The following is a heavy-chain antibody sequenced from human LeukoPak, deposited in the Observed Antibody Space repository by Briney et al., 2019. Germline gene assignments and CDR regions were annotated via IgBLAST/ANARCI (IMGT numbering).Heavy chain of an antibody. D-gene: IGHD3-16*02. CDR3: ASRGITFGGVIGD. J-gene: IGHJ4*02. Sequence: SETLSLTCAVYGGSFSGYYWSWIRQPPGKGLEWIGEISHSGSTNYNPSLKSRVTISVDTSKNQFSLKLSSVTAADTAVYYCASRGITFGGVIGDWGQGTLVTVSS. CDR2: ISHSGST. V-gene: IGHV4-34*01. CDR1: GGSFSGYY.